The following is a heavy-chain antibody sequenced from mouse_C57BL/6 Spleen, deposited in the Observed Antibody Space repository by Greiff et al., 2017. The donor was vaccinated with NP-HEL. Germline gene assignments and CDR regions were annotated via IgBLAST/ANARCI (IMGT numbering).Heavy chain of an antibody. V-gene: IGHV1-80*01. J-gene: IGHJ2*01. CDR3: ARKEDYGTLDY. CDR2: IYPGDGDT. D-gene: IGHD1-1*01. CDR1: GYAFSSYW. Sequence: QVQLQQSGAELVKPGASVKISCKASGYAFSSYWMNWVKQRPGKGLEWIGQIYPGDGDTNYNGKFKGKATLTADKSSSTAYMQLSSLTSEDSAVYFCARKEDYGTLDYWGKGTTLTVSS.